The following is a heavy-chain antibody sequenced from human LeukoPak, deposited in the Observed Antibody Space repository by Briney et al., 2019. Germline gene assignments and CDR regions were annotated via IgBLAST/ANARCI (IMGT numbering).Heavy chain of an antibody. J-gene: IGHJ1*01. V-gene: IGHV3-7*01. CDR1: GFTFSSYS. D-gene: IGHD4-11*01. CDR3: ATYSILNAREFRY. Sequence: GGSLRLSCAASGFTFSSYSMNWVRQAPGKGLEWVANVQHIGGETYCVDSVKGRFTISRDIAKNSVYLQMNSLGADDTAVYYCATYSILNAREFRYWGQGTLVTVTS. CDR2: VQHIGGET.